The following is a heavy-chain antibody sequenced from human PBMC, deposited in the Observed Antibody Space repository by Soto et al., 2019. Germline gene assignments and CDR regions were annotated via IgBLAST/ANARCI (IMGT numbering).Heavy chain of an antibody. J-gene: IGHJ2*01. CDR3: ARAFAGFGAYWYFDL. V-gene: IGHV4-61*01. D-gene: IGHD3-16*01. CDR2: VYYSGTT. Sequence: SETLSLTCSVSGGSVSNKTYYWSWIRQPPGKRLEWIGYVYYSGTTNYNPSLKSRVTISVDTSENQFSLRLSSVTAADTAVYYCARAFAGFGAYWYFDLWGRGTLVT. CDR1: GGSVSNKTYY.